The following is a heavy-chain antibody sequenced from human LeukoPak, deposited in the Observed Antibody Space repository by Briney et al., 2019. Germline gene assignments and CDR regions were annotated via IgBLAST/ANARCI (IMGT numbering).Heavy chain of an antibody. CDR1: GFTFSSYW. CDR2: IKEDGSEK. D-gene: IGHD1-14*01. CDR3: VRENHGSFDY. Sequence: PGGPLRLSCAASGFTFSSYWMTWVRQAPGKGLEWVANIKEDGSEKYHVDSVKGRLTISRDNANNSLSLQMNSLRAEDSAVYYCVRENHGSFDYWGQGSLVTVSS. J-gene: IGHJ4*02. V-gene: IGHV3-7*01.